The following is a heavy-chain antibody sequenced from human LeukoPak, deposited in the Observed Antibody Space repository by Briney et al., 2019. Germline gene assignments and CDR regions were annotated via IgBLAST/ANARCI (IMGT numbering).Heavy chain of an antibody. CDR1: GYTFTSYD. CDR2: MNPNSGNT. V-gene: IGHV1-8*01. D-gene: IGHD3-22*01. J-gene: IGHJ4*02. CDR3: ARRDSSGYYYIDY. Sequence: ASVKVSCKASGYTFTSYDINWVRQATGQGLEWTGWMNPNSGNTGYAQKFQGRVTMTRNTSISTAYMELSSLRSEDTAVYYCARRDSSGYYYIDYWGQGTLVTVSS.